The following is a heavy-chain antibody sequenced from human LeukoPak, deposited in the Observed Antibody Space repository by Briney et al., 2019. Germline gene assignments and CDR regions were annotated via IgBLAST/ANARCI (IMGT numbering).Heavy chain of an antibody. CDR3: ASGEGNWGSRYFDY. Sequence: SETLSLTCTVSGGSISSYYGTWIRQPPGKGLEWIGYIYYSGSTNYNPSLKSRVTISVDTSKNQFSLKLNSVTAADTAVYYCASGEGNWGSRYFDYWGQGTLVTVSS. D-gene: IGHD7-27*01. CDR1: GGSISSYY. V-gene: IGHV4-59*01. CDR2: IYYSGST. J-gene: IGHJ4*02.